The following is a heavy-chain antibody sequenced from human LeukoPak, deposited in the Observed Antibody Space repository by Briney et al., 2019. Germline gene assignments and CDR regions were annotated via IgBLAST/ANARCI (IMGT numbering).Heavy chain of an antibody. D-gene: IGHD5/OR15-5a*01. J-gene: IGHJ4*02. Sequence: PWGSLRLSCEAFEFTFSNYWMSWVRQAPGKGLEWVANINEDGSVKYYADSVKGRFTISRDNAMNSVFLQMNSLRAEDTAVYHCVRDKVSGPTLLDHWGQGTLVTVSS. CDR3: VRDKVSGPTLLDH. CDR2: INEDGSVK. CDR1: EFTFSNYW. V-gene: IGHV3-7*01.